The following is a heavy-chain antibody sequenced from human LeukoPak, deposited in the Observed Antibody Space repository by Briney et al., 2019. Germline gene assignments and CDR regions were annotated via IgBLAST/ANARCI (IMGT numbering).Heavy chain of an antibody. CDR1: GFTFSSYD. CDR3: ARALPHRYGDYFHTTRNYYVMDV. CDR2: IATAGDI. Sequence: GGSLRLSCATSGFTFSSYDMVWVRQATGKGLEWVSAIATAGDIYYPGSVKGRFTISRENAKNSLYLQMNSLRAEDTAMYYCARALPHRYGDYFHTTRNYYVMDVWGQGTTVTVSS. D-gene: IGHD4-17*01. V-gene: IGHV3-13*01. J-gene: IGHJ6*02.